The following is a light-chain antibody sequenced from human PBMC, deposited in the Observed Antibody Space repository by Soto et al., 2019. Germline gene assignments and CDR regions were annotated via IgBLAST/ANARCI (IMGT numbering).Light chain of an antibody. J-gene: IGKJ4*01. Sequence: EIVLTQFPGALSLSPGERVTLSCRASQTVSNTYLAWYQQKSGQAPKFLIYGASNRATGIPDRFSGSGSGTDFTLTISSLEPEDFAVYYCQQRSKWPLTFGGGTKVEIK. V-gene: IGKV3D-20*02. CDR3: QQRSKWPLT. CDR1: QTVSNTY. CDR2: GAS.